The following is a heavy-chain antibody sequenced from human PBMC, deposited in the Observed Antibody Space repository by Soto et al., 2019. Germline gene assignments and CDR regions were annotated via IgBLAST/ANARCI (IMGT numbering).Heavy chain of an antibody. J-gene: IGHJ4*02. V-gene: IGHV1-3*01. CDR3: ARGDYYDIHDS. CDR2: INAGNGNR. Sequence: QVQLVQSGAEVKKPGASVKVSCKASGYTFTSYSMHWVRQAPGQRLEWMGWINAGNGNRKYSQKFQGRVTITRDTSASTAYMDLRSLRSEDTAVYYCARGDYYDIHDSWGQGTLVTVSS. CDR1: GYTFTSYS. D-gene: IGHD3-22*01.